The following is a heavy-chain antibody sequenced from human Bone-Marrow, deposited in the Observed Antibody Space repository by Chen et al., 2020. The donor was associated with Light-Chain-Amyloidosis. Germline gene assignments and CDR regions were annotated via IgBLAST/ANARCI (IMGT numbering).Heavy chain of an antibody. CDR1: GFTFSSYA. J-gene: IGHJ6*02. V-gene: IGHV3-23*01. CDR3: AKGKQDIVVVPAANYYYGMDV. Sequence: EVQLLESGGGLVQPGGSLRLSCSASGFTFSSYAMSWVRQAPGKGLEWVSAVSGSGGSTYYADSVKGRFTISRDNSKNTLYLQMNSLRAEDTAVYYCAKGKQDIVVVPAANYYYGMDVWGQGTTVTVSS. CDR2: VSGSGGST. D-gene: IGHD2-2*01.